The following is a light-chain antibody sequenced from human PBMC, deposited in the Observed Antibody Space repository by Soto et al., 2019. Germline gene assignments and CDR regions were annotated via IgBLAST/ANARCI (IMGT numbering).Light chain of an antibody. CDR1: QSVSSN. CDR3: QQYNNWPPGT. V-gene: IGKV3-15*01. CDR2: GAS. Sequence: EXVMTQSXATLXVSPGXRATLSCRASQSVSSNLAWYQQKPGQAPRLLIYGASTRATGIPARFSGSGSGTEFTLTISSLQSEDFAVYYCQQYNNWPPGTFGQGTKVEIK. J-gene: IGKJ1*01.